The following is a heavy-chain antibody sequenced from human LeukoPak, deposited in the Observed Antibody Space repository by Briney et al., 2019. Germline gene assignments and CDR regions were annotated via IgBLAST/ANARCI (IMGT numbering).Heavy chain of an antibody. CDR2: IYTSGST. CDR3: AREGSGSYGWYFDY. D-gene: IGHD1-26*01. CDR1: SGSISSGSYY. V-gene: IGHV4-61*02. Sequence: SETLSLTRTVSSGSISSGSYYGSWLRQTAEKGLEWIGRIYTSGSTNYNPSLKSRVTISVDTSKNQFSLKLSSVTAADTAVYYCAREGSGSYGWYFDYWGQGTLVTVSS. J-gene: IGHJ4*02.